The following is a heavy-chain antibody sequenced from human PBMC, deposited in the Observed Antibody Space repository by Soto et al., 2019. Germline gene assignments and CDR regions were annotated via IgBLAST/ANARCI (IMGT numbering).Heavy chain of an antibody. V-gene: IGHV4-31*03. CDR3: AKIATNLYYYYYMDV. J-gene: IGHJ6*03. Sequence: PSETLSLTCTVSGGSISSGGYYWSWIRQHPGKGLEWIGYIYYSGSTYYNPSLKSRVTISVDTSKNQFSLKLSSVTAADTAVYHCAKIATNLYYYYYMDVWGKGTTVTVSS. CDR2: IYYSGST. D-gene: IGHD6-13*01. CDR1: GGSISSGGYY.